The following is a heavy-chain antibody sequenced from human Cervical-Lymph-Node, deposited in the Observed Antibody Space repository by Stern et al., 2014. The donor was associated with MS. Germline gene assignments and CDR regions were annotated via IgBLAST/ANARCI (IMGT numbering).Heavy chain of an antibody. Sequence: EVQMVESGGGLVQPGGSLRLSCAASGFTFSSYDMHWVRQATGKGLEWVSAIGTDGDTYYPVSVKGLFTISRENAKNSLYLQMNSLRAGDTAVYYCARGRSYYYYGMDVWGQGTTVTVSS. J-gene: IGHJ6*02. V-gene: IGHV3-13*01. CDR3: ARGRSYYYYGMDV. CDR2: IGTDGDT. CDR1: GFTFSSYD.